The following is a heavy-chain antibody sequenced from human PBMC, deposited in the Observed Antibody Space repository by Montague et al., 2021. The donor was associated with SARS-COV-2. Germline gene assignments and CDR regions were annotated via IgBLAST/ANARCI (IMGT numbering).Heavy chain of an antibody. J-gene: IGHJ4*02. V-gene: IGHV4-59*01. D-gene: IGHD4-17*01. Sequence: SETLSLTCTVSGGSISSYYWSWIRQPPGKGLEWIGYIYYSGSTNYNPSLKSRVTISVDTSKNQFSLKLSSVTAADTAVYYCARDPDYVDYFDYWGQGTLVTVSS. CDR2: IYYSGST. CDR1: GGSISSYY. CDR3: ARDPDYVDYFDY.